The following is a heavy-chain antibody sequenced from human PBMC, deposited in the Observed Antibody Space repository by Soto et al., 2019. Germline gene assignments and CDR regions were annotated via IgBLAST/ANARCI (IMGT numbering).Heavy chain of an antibody. CDR1: GGTFSSYA. D-gene: IGHD3-10*01. CDR3: AIYGSGSYFDY. J-gene: IGHJ4*02. Sequence: GASVKVSCKASGGTFSSYAISWVRQAPGQGLEWMGGIIPIFGTANYAQKFQGRVTITADESTSTAYMELRSLRSDDTAVYYCAIYGSGSYFDYWGQGTLVTVSS. CDR2: IIPIFGTA. V-gene: IGHV1-69*13.